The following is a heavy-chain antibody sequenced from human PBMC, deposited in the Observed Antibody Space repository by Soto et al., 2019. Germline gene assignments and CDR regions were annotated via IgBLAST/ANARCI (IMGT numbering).Heavy chain of an antibody. V-gene: IGHV1-18*01. Sequence: QVQLVQSGAEVKKPGASVKVSCKASGYTFTSYGISWVRQAPGQGLEWMGWISAYNGNTNYAQKLQGRVTMTTDTSPSTAYRELRSLRSDDTAVYYCARDARLGGTPLFSGYWGQGTLVTVSS. CDR2: ISAYNGNT. CDR3: ARDARLGGTPLFSGY. D-gene: IGHD1-1*01. CDR1: GYTFTSYG. J-gene: IGHJ4*02.